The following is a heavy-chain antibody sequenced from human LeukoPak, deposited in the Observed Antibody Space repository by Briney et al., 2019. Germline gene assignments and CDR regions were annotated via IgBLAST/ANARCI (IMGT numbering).Heavy chain of an antibody. D-gene: IGHD5-18*01. J-gene: IGHJ4*02. Sequence: GGSLRLSCAASGLTFSSYGIHWVRQAPGKGLEWVAFIRYDGTDKYYADSVKGRFTLSRDNSKNTLYLQMNSLRAEDTAVYYCAKDLVSYGYIYPDFWGQGTLVTVSS. CDR2: IRYDGTDK. CDR1: GLTFSSYG. V-gene: IGHV3-30*02. CDR3: AKDLVSYGYIYPDF.